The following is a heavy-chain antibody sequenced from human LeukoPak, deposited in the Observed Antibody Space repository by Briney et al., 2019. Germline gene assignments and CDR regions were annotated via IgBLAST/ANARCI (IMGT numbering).Heavy chain of an antibody. V-gene: IGHV3-48*03. CDR1: GFTFETYE. J-gene: IGHJ4*02. D-gene: IGHD2/OR15-2a*01. CDR2: IAGGGDNI. Sequence: GGSLRLSCAASGFTFETYEMNWLRQSPGKGLEWISYIAGGGDNIYYADSVKGRFAISRDNAKNSLYLQMNSLRADDTAVYYCARERTTIVSGTTIGAHWGQGTLVTVSS. CDR3: ARERTTIVSGTTIGAH.